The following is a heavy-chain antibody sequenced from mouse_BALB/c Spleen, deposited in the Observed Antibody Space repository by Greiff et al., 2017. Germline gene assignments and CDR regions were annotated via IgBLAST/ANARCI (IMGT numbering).Heavy chain of an antibody. CDR3: ASLLMDY. V-gene: IGHV5-17*02. Sequence: DVQLQESGGGLVQPGGSRKLSCAASGFTFSSFGMHWVRQAPEKGLEWVAYISSGSSTIYYADTVKGRFTISRDNPKNTLFLQMTSLRSEDTAMYYCASLLMDYWGQGTSVTVSS. CDR2: ISSGSSTI. J-gene: IGHJ4*01. CDR1: GFTFSSFG.